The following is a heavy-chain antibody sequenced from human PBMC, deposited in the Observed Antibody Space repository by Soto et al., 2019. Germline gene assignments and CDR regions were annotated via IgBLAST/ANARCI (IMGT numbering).Heavy chain of an antibody. D-gene: IGHD6-19*01. J-gene: IGHJ4*02. CDR1: GFTVSGDY. Sequence: GGSLRLSCAASGFTVSGDYMSWVRQAPGKGLEWVSIIYSGGDTYYADPVKGRFTISRDNSKNTLYLQINSLRAEDTAIYYCARVFGFSSGWYGGNWGQGTLVTVSS. V-gene: IGHV3-53*01. CDR2: IYSGGDT. CDR3: ARVFGFSSGWYGGN.